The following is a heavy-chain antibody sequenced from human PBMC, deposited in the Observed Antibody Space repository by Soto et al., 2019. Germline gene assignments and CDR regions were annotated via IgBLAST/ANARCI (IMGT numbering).Heavy chain of an antibody. V-gene: IGHV1-18*01. Sequence: ASVKVSCKASGYTFTSYGISWVRQAPGQGLEWMGWISAYNGNTNYAQKLQGRVTMTTDTSTSTAYMELRSLRSDDTAVYYCARDLSVVVPAAMRGDYYYGMDVWGQGTTVTVSS. D-gene: IGHD2-2*01. J-gene: IGHJ6*02. CDR2: ISAYNGNT. CDR3: ARDLSVVVPAAMRGDYYYGMDV. CDR1: GYTFTSYG.